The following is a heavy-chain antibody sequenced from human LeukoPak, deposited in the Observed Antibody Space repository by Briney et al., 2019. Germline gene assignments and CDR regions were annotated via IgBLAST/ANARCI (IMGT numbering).Heavy chain of an antibody. D-gene: IGHD1-26*01. V-gene: IGHV3-48*03. CDR3: ATGGSGSYRFDY. CDR2: ISSGTGIR. Sequence: GGSLTLPCAASGFTFSSYEMNWVRQAPGKGLEWDSFISSGTGIRNYAHSVEGRFTISRDNAKKSLYLQMVSLRAEDTAVYYCATGGSGSYRFDYWGQGTLVTVSS. J-gene: IGHJ4*02. CDR1: GFTFSSYE.